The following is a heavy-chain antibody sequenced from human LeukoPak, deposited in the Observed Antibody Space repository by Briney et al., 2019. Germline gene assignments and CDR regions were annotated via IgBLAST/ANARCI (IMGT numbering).Heavy chain of an antibody. V-gene: IGHV3-23*01. CDR1: GFSFNNYA. D-gene: IGHD4-17*01. CDR3: AKRANYGDFDY. Sequence: GGSLRLSCVASGFSFNNYAMNWVRQAPGKGLEWVSVISGSVDTTYYADSVKGRFTISRDNSENTLYLQMNNLRADDTAVYYCAKRANYGDFDYWGQGTLVTVSS. J-gene: IGHJ4*02. CDR2: ISGSVDTT.